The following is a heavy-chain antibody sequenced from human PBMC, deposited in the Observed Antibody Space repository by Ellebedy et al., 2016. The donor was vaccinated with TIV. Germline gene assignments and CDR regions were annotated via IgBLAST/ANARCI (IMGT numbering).Heavy chain of an antibody. D-gene: IGHD6-19*01. CDR2: ISWNSGSI. Sequence: GGSLRLSXAASGFTFDDYAMHWVRQAPGKGLEWVSGISWNSGSIGYADSVKGRFTISRDNAKNSLYLQMNSLRAEDTALYYCAKDIRRRQWLVQVDYWGQGTLVTVSS. CDR3: AKDIRRRQWLVQVDY. V-gene: IGHV3-9*01. J-gene: IGHJ4*02. CDR1: GFTFDDYA.